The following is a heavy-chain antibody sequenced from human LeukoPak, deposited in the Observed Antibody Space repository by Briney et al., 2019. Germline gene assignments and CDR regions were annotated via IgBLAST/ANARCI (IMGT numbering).Heavy chain of an antibody. Sequence: GGSLRLSCAASGFTFSSYAMHWVRQAPGKGLEWVSSISSSSSYIYCGDSVKGRFTISRDNAKDSLYLQMNSLRAEDTAVYYCARDYEIYWGQGTLVTVSS. CDR3: ARDYEIY. J-gene: IGHJ4*02. D-gene: IGHD5-12*01. V-gene: IGHV3-21*01. CDR1: GFTFSSYA. CDR2: ISSSSSYI.